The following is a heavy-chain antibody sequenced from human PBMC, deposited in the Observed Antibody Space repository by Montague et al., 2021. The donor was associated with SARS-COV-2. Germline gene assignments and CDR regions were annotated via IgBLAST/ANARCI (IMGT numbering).Heavy chain of an antibody. CDR2: IYYSGST. J-gene: IGHJ6*02. CDR1: GGSISSGGYY. Sequence: TLSLTCTVSGGSISSGGYYWSWVRQHPGKGLEWIGYIYYSGSTHYNPSLKGRVTISVDTSRNQFSLKLSSVTAADTAVYYCATESVVPASLDYYAMDVWGQGTTVTVSS. V-gene: IGHV4-31*03. CDR3: ATESVVPASLDYYAMDV. D-gene: IGHD2-2*01.